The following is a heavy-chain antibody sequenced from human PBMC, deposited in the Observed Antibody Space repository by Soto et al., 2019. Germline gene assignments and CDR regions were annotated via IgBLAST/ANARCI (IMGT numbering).Heavy chain of an antibody. J-gene: IGHJ5*01. Sequence: ASVKVSCKASGYTFTTYGVSWVRQAPGQGLEWMGWISAHNGDTKYAQKFQGRLTLTTDTSTSTVYMERRSLSSDDTAIYYCARVSIVVSAALTAYDSWGQGTLVTVSS. CDR2: ISAHNGDT. CDR3: ARVSIVVSAALTAYDS. D-gene: IGHD2-2*01. V-gene: IGHV1-18*04. CDR1: GYTFTTYG.